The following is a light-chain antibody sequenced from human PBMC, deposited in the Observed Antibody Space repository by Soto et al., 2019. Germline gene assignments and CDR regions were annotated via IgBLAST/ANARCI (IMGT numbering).Light chain of an antibody. CDR3: QQYNTWPRT. CDR1: LGISIN. Sequence: EIVMTQSPATLSVSRGEGVTIXXRASLGISINLAWYQQRPGQAPRXLIYWASTRATDIPGRFSGGGAGTEFTLTISSLQSEDFAIYLCQQYNTWPRTFGQGTKVEIK. CDR2: WAS. V-gene: IGKV3-15*01. J-gene: IGKJ1*01.